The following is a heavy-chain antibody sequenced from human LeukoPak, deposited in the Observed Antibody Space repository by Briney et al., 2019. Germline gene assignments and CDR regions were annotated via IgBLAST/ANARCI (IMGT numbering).Heavy chain of an antibody. CDR1: GFTFSDYY. CDR2: ISSSGSTI. V-gene: IGHV3-11*04. D-gene: IGHD6-13*01. J-gene: IGHJ3*02. Sequence: GGSLRLSCAASGFTFSDYYMSWIRQAPGKGLEWVSYISSSGSTIYYADSVKGRFTISRDNAKNSLYLQMNSLRAEDTAVYYCASDSSWPLAGAFDIWGQGTMVTVSS. CDR3: ASDSSWPLAGAFDI.